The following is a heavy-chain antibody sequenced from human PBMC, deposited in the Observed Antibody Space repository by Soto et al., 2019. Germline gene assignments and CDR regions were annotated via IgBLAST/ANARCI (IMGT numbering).Heavy chain of an antibody. CDR2: IYPVNSDT. D-gene: IGHD3-10*01. CDR1: LYSFTSYW. Sequence: PGESLPLSFNFSLYSFTSYWIGWVRQMPGKGLEWMGIIYPVNSDTRYSPSFQGQVTISADKSISTAYLQWSSLKASDTAMYYCASEYGSGSRTRFDPWGQGTLVTVSS. CDR3: ASEYGSGSRTRFDP. J-gene: IGHJ5*02. V-gene: IGHV5-51*01.